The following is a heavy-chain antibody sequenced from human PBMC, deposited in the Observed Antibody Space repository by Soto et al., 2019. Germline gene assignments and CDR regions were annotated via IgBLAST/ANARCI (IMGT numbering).Heavy chain of an antibody. Sequence: HPGGSLRLSCAASGFTFSSYGMHWVRQAPGKGLEWVAVISYDGSNKYYADSVKGRFTISRGNSKNTLYLQMNSLRAEDTAVYYCAKEIRYCSGGSCYYYGMDVWGQGTTVTVSS. J-gene: IGHJ6*02. CDR1: GFTFSSYG. V-gene: IGHV3-30*18. D-gene: IGHD2-15*01. CDR3: AKEIRYCSGGSCYYYGMDV. CDR2: ISYDGSNK.